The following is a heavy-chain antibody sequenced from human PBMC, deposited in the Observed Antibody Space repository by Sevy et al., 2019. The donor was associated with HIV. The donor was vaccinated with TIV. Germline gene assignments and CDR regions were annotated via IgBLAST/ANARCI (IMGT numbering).Heavy chain of an antibody. Sequence: SETLSLTCTVSGGSISSYYWSWIRQPAGKGLEWIGRIYTSGSTNYNPSLKSRVTMSVDTSKNQFSLKLSSVTAADTAVYYCAREGSSGWFLYFQHWGQGTLVTVSS. V-gene: IGHV4-4*07. D-gene: IGHD6-19*01. CDR2: IYTSGST. J-gene: IGHJ1*01. CDR1: GGSISSYY. CDR3: AREGSSGWFLYFQH.